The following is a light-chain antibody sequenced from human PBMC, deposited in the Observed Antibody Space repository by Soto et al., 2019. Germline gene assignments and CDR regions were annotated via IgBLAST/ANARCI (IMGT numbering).Light chain of an antibody. CDR1: QSVNRRD. V-gene: IGKV3-20*01. CDR2: GAS. Sequence: EIVLTQSPGTLSLSPGERATLSCRASQSVNRRDLAWYQQKPGQAPRLLIYGASSRATGIPDRFSGSGSGTDFTLTVSRLEPEDFAVYYCVHYGTSLWTLGQGTKVEIK. CDR3: VHYGTSLWT. J-gene: IGKJ1*01.